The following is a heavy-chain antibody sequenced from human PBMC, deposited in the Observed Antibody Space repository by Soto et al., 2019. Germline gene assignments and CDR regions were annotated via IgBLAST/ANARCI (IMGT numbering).Heavy chain of an antibody. CDR1: GFTFSSYA. Sequence: GGSLRLSCAASGFTFSSYAMNWVRQAPGKGLEWVSVISGSGDSTYYADSVKGRFTISRDNSMNTLYLQMNSLRAEDTAVYYCAKRRSGSGWSNFDFWGQGTQVTVSS. CDR3: AKRRSGSGWSNFDF. V-gene: IGHV3-23*01. D-gene: IGHD6-19*01. J-gene: IGHJ4*02. CDR2: ISGSGDST.